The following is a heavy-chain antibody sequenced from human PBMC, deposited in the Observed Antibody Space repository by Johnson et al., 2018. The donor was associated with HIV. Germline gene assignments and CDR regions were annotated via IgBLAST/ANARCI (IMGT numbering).Heavy chain of an antibody. Sequence: QVQLVESGGGVVQPGRSLRLACAASAFTFSNYAMHWVRQAPGKGLEWVAVISYDGSSKYYAESLKGRISISRDNSMNTLYLQMNSLRAEDTAVYYCAREKLRYSRPSKHDAFDIWGQGTMVTVSS. J-gene: IGHJ3*02. V-gene: IGHV3-30-3*01. CDR3: AREKLRYSRPSKHDAFDI. CDR1: AFTFSNYA. D-gene: IGHD6-13*01. CDR2: ISYDGSSK.